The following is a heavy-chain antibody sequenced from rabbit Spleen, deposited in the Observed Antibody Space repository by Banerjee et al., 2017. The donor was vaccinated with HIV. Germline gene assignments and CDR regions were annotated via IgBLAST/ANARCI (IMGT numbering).Heavy chain of an antibody. V-gene: IGHV1S45*01. CDR3: ARDTGSSFSSYGMDL. Sequence: QEHLVESGGGLVQPGGSLKLTCTASGFSFSNGYVMCWVRQAPGKGLEWIACIYTGSSGSTYYASWAKGRFTCSMTSSTTVTLQMTSLTAADTATYFCARDTGSSFSSYGMDLWGPGTLVTVS. CDR1: GFSFSNGYV. D-gene: IGHD8-1*01. CDR2: IYTGSSGST. J-gene: IGHJ6*01.